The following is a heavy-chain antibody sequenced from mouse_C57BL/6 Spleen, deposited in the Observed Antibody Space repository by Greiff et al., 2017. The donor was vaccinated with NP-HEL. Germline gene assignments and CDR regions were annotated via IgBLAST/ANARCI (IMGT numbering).Heavy chain of an antibody. Sequence: QVQLKQPGAELVMPGASVKLSCKASGYTFTSYWMHWVKQRPGQGLEWIGEIDPSDSYTNYNQKFKGKSTLTVDKSSSTAYMQLSSLTSEDSAVYYCARNPYYYGSSYYFDYWGQGTTLTVSS. V-gene: IGHV1-69*01. CDR3: ARNPYYYGSSYYFDY. J-gene: IGHJ2*01. CDR2: IDPSDSYT. D-gene: IGHD1-1*01. CDR1: GYTFTSYW.